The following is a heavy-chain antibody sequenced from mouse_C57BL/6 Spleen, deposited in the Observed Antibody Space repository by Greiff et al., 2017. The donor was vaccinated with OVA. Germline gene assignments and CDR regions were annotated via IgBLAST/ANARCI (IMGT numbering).Heavy chain of an antibody. CDR2: ISSGSSTI. D-gene: IGHD4-1*01. J-gene: IGHJ2*01. Sequence: EVMLVESGGGLVKPGGSLKLSCAASGFTFSDYGMHWVRQAPEKGLEWVAYISSGSSTIYYADTVKGRFTISRDNAKNTLFLQMTSLRSEDTAMYYCARRSWVYFDYWGQGTTLTVSS. V-gene: IGHV5-17*01. CDR1: GFTFSDYG. CDR3: ARRSWVYFDY.